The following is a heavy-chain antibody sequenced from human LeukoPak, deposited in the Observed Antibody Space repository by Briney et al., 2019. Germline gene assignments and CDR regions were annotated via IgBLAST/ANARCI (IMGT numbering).Heavy chain of an antibody. CDR3: ATSGVLYWIQA. CDR1: GYSIRSGDY. V-gene: IGHV4-38-2*01. J-gene: IGHJ5*02. D-gene: IGHD2-15*01. CDR2: IDQTEST. Sequence: SETLSLTCAVSGYSIRSGDYWGCVPQPPGKALGMIGSIDQTESTYYNPSLKSRVTISVESTKHRCSLNLNSATAAGTAVYYCATSGVLYWIQAWGQGTLVTAS.